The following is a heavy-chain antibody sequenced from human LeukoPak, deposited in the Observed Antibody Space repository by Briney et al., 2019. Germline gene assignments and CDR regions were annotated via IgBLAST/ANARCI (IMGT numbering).Heavy chain of an antibody. J-gene: IGHJ4*02. CDR1: GFTFSSYA. V-gene: IGHV3-48*04. D-gene: IGHD2-2*01. CDR3: ARDHCSSTSCYIDY. CDR2: ISSSSSTI. Sequence: GGSLRLSCAASGFTFSSYAMSWVRQAPGKGLEWVSYISSSSSTIYYADSVKGRFTISRDNAKNSLYLQMNSLRAEDTAVYYCARDHCSSTSCYIDYWGQGTLVTVSS.